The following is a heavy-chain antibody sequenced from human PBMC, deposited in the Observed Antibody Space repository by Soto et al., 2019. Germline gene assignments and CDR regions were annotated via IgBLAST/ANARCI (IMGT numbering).Heavy chain of an antibody. D-gene: IGHD6-13*01. Sequence: SETLSLTCAVSGGSISSSNWWSWVRQPPGKGLEWIGEIYHSGSTNYNPSLKSRVTISVDKSKHQFSLKLSSVTAADTAVYYCAREGRGRIAAAGAYYYYGMDVWGQGTTVTVSS. CDR1: GGSISSSNW. J-gene: IGHJ6*02. V-gene: IGHV4-4*02. CDR3: AREGRGRIAAAGAYYYYGMDV. CDR2: IYHSGST.